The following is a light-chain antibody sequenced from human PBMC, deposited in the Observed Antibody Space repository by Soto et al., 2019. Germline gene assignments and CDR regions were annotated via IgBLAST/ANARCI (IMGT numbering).Light chain of an antibody. CDR2: AAS. Sequence: DIRMTQSPSSVSASVGDRVTITCRASQDIRSWLTWYQQKPGKAPKLLIYAASTLQSGVPSGFSGSGSGTDFTLTINSLQPEDFATYYCQQANAFPHTFGQGTKLEIK. CDR1: QDIRSW. V-gene: IGKV1-12*01. J-gene: IGKJ2*01. CDR3: QQANAFPHT.